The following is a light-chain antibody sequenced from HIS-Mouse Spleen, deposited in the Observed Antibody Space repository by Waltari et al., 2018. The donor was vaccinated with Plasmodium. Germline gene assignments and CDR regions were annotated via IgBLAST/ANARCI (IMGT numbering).Light chain of an antibody. CDR2: GAS. CDR3: QQYNNWSFT. J-gene: IGKJ3*01. CDR1: PSVSSH. V-gene: IGKV3-15*01. Sequence: EIVMTQSPATLSVSPGERATLSCRASPSVSSHVAWYQQKPGQAPRHLTYGASTMATGSPARFSGSGSGTKFTLTISSLQSEDFAVYYCQQYNNWSFTFGPGTKVDIK.